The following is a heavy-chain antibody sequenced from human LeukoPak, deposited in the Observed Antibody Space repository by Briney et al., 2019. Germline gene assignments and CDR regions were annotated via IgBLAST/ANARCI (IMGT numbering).Heavy chain of an antibody. CDR3: AKDDADYGDYTYFDY. D-gene: IGHD4-17*01. CDR2: ISGSGGST. V-gene: IGHV3-23*01. J-gene: IGHJ4*02. CDR1: GFTFSSYA. Sequence: GGSLRLSCAASGFTFSSYAMSWVRQAPGKGLEWVSAISGSGGSTYYADSVKGRFTISRDNSKNTLYLQMNSLRAEDTAVYYCAKDDADYGDYTYFDYWGQGTLVTVSS.